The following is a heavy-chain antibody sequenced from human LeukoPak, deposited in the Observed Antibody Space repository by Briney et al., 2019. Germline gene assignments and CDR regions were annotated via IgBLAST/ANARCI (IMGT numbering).Heavy chain of an antibody. CDR3: TRDFDFSSAI. Sequence: GGSLRLSCAASGFTFSSYWMHWVRQAPGKGLVWVSRISPDGSTTGHADSVKGRFTTSRDDAKNTLFLQMNSLRAEDTAVYYCTRDFDFSSAIWGQGTLVTVSS. J-gene: IGHJ4*02. V-gene: IGHV3-74*01. D-gene: IGHD3-3*01. CDR2: ISPDGSTT. CDR1: GFTFSSYW.